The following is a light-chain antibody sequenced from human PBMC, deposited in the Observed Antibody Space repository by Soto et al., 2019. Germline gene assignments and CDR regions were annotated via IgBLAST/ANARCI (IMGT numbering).Light chain of an antibody. CDR3: QQYNNWPWT. Sequence: DIQMTQSPSSLSASGGDRVTITCRASQNLSSLLAWYEQKPGNAPKLLIYKASTLKSGVPSRFSGSGSGTEFTLTISSLQSEDFAVYYCQQYNNWPWTFGQGTKVDI. V-gene: IGKV1-5*03. J-gene: IGKJ1*01. CDR2: KAS. CDR1: QNLSSL.